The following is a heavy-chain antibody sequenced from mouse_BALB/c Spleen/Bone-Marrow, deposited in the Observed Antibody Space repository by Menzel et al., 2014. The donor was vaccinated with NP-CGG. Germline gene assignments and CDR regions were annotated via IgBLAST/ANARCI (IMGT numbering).Heavy chain of an antibody. V-gene: IGHV1-55*01. CDR1: GFTFSNSY. J-gene: IGHJ3*01. CDR2: IIGGTGGT. CDR3: ARPLYGSSFAWFAY. Sequence: QVQLQQPGGEVVKPGTSVKLSCKTSGFTFSNSYISWLKLKPGQSLEWIAWIIGGTGGTTYNQKFTGKAQLTVDTSSNTADIQLSSLTTEDSAIYYCARPLYGSSFAWFAYWGQGTLVTVSA. D-gene: IGHD1-1*01.